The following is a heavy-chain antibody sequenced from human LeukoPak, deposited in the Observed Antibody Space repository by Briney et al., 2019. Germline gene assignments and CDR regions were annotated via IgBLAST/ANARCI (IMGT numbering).Heavy chain of an antibody. Sequence: PGGSLRLSCAASGFTLSDYYMSWIRQAPGKGLEWVSYISSSSSSYTNYADSVKGRFTISRDNAKDSLYLQMNSLRAEDTAVYYCARDVSGYYGSGSYHDYWGQGTLVTVSS. V-gene: IGHV3-11*06. CDR1: GFTLSDYY. D-gene: IGHD3-10*01. CDR2: ISSSSSSYT. CDR3: ARDVSGYYGSGSYHDY. J-gene: IGHJ4*02.